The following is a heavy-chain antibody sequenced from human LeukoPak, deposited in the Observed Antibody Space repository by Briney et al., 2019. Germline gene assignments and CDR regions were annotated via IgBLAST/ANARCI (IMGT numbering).Heavy chain of an antibody. V-gene: IGHV1-8*01. D-gene: IGHD2-2*01. Sequence: GASVTVSCKASGYTFTSYDINWVRQATGQGLEWMGWMNPNSGNTVYAQKFQGRVTMTRNTSISTAYMELSSLRSEDTAVYYCARGLTRSVHFLYCSSTSCYGWFDPWGQGTLVTVSS. CDR1: GYTFTSYD. CDR2: MNPNSGNT. J-gene: IGHJ5*02. CDR3: ARGLTRSVHFLYCSSTSCYGWFDP.